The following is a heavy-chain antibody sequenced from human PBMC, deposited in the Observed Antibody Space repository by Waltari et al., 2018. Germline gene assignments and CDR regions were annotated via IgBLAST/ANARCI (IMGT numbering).Heavy chain of an antibody. D-gene: IGHD5-12*01. CDR1: GGSLSGFY. J-gene: IGHJ5*02. CDR2: VNHGGDT. CDR3: ARAPGYKGIFDH. V-gene: IGHV4-34*01. Sequence: QVQLQGWGAGLLKPSETLSLTCAVSGGSLSGFYWTWIRQSPGKGLAWIGDVNHGGDTNSNPSLETRLTVSVDTSKKQFSLRMRSVTAADTAVYYCARAPGYKGIFDHWGQGILVTVSS.